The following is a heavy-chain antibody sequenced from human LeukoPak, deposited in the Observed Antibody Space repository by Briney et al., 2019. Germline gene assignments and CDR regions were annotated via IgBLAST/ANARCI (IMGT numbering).Heavy chain of an antibody. CDR3: ARSIRPIWFGEAHYYYYMDV. CDR1: GGTFSSYA. D-gene: IGHD3-10*01. Sequence: SVKVSCKASGGTFSSYAISWVRQAPGQGLEWMGGIIPIFGTANYAQKFQGRVTITADESTSTAYMELSSLRSEDTAVYYCARSIRPIWFGEAHYYYYMDVWGKGTTVTISS. CDR2: IIPIFGTA. V-gene: IGHV1-69*13. J-gene: IGHJ6*03.